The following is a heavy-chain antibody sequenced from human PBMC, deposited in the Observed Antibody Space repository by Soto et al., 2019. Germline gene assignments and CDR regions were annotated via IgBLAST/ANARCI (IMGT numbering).Heavy chain of an antibody. J-gene: IGHJ3*02. D-gene: IGHD6-19*01. CDR3: ARYSSGWYGAFDI. Sequence: SVKVSCKASGGTFSSYAISWVRQAPGQGLEWMGGIIPIFGTANYAQKFQGRVTITADESTSTAYMELSSLRSEDTAVYYCARYSSGWYGAFDIWGQGTMVTVSS. CDR1: GGTFSSYA. V-gene: IGHV1-69*13. CDR2: IIPIFGTA.